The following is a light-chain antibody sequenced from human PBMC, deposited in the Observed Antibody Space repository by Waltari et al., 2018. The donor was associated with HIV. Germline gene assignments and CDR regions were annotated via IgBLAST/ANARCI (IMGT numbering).Light chain of an antibody. V-gene: IGKV3-15*01. Sequence: EIVMTQSPATLSVSPGESATLSCRASQSISGNLAWYQQRRGQAPRLLVYGASIRASGIPARFSGSGSGPEFSLTVSSLQSEDFAIYYCQQYNNWPRTFGQGTKLEI. CDR2: GAS. CDR1: QSISGN. J-gene: IGKJ1*01. CDR3: QQYNNWPRT.